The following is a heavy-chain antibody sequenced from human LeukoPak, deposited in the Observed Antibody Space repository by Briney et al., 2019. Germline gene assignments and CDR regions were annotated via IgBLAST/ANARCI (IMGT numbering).Heavy chain of an antibody. Sequence: SETLSLTCTVSGGSISSGSYYWSWIRQPAGKGLEWIGRIYTSGSTNYNPSLKSRVTISVDTSKNQFSLKLSSVTAADTAVYYCARRSSSWYPNDYWGQGTLVTVSS. V-gene: IGHV4-61*02. D-gene: IGHD6-13*01. CDR2: IYTSGST. CDR3: ARRSSSWYPNDY. CDR1: GGSISSGSYY. J-gene: IGHJ4*02.